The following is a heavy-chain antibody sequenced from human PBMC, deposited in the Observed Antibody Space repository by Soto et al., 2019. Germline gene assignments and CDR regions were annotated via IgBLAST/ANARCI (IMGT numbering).Heavy chain of an antibody. J-gene: IGHJ4*02. D-gene: IGHD1-26*01. CDR1: GYTFTSYS. CDR2: ISPYNRNT. CDR3: AGLQWELLGGYYFDY. V-gene: IGHV1-18*04. Sequence: GASVKVSCKASGYTFTSYSIIWVRQAPGQGLEWMGWISPYNRNTHHTQKLQGRVTLTTDTSTTTAYMELRSLRSDDTAVYYCAGLQWELLGGYYFDYWGQGTPVTVSS.